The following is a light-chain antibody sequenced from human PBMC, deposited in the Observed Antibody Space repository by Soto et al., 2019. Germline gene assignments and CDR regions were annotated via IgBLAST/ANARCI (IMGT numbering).Light chain of an antibody. V-gene: IGKV3-20*01. CDR1: QSVSSSY. CDR3: QQYGSSPSWT. Sequence: EIVLTQSPGTLSLSPGEGASLSCSASQSVSSSYLAWYQQKPGQAPRLLIYGASSRATVIPDRFSGSGSGTDFTLTISRLEPEDFAVYYCQQYGSSPSWTFGQGTKVAIK. CDR2: GAS. J-gene: IGKJ1*01.